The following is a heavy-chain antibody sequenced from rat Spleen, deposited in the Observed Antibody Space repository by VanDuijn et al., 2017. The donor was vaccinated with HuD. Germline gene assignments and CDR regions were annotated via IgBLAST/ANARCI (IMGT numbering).Heavy chain of an antibody. Sequence: EVQLVESGGGLVQPGRSLKLSCAASGFTFSNYGMAWVRQAPTKGLEWVATISYDGRSTYYRDSVKGRFTISRDNAKNTQYLQMDSLRSEDTATYYCARHGRDSYAHWFAYWGQGTLVTVSS. V-gene: IGHV5-29*01. J-gene: IGHJ3*01. CDR2: ISYDGRST. D-gene: IGHD1-12*01. CDR1: GFTFSNYG. CDR3: ARHGRDSYAHWFAY.